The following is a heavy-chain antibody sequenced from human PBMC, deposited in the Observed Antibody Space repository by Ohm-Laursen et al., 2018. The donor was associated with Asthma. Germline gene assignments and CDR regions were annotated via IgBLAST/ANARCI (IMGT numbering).Heavy chain of an antibody. CDR2: IYYSGST. CDR3: ARDAVYGDSHWFDP. J-gene: IGHJ5*02. Sequence: PSETLSLTCTVSGGSISSGGYYWSWIRQHPGKGLEWIGYIYYSGSTYYNPSLKSRVTISVDTSKNQFSLKLSSVTAADTAVYYCARDAVYGDSHWFDPWGQGTLVTVSS. V-gene: IGHV4-31*03. CDR1: GGSISSGGYY. D-gene: IGHD4-17*01.